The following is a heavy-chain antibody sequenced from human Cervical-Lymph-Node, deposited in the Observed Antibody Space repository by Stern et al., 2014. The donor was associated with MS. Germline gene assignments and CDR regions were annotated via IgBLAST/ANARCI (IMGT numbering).Heavy chain of an antibody. CDR1: GFTFRDYY. J-gene: IGHJ4*02. CDR2: ISPSGDTI. V-gene: IGHV3-11*01. CDR3: ARDQDGGDWYDY. Sequence: DQLVESGGGLVKPGGSLRLSCAASGFTFRDYYMTWIPQAPGKGLEWLSYISPSGDTIYYADSVKGRFTISRDDAKNSLYLQMNILRAEDTAVYYCARDQDGGDWYDYWGQGTLVTVSS. D-gene: IGHD2-21*02.